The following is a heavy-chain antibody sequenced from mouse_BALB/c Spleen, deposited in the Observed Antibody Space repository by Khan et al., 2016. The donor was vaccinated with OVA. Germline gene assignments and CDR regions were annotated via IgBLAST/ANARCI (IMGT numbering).Heavy chain of an antibody. CDR2: ILSDGST. CDR1: GFSLTNYG. J-gene: IGHJ4*01. Sequence: QVQLKESGPGLVAPSQSLSITCTISGFSLTNYGVHCVRQPPGKGLELLPVILSDGSTTYNSALKSRLTFTNDNCKSQVLLKMNSLQTDDTAIYFCARQPYYHYNVMDYGGQGTSGTVSS. V-gene: IGHV2-6-1*01. CDR3: ARQPYYHYNVMDY. D-gene: IGHD2-10*01.